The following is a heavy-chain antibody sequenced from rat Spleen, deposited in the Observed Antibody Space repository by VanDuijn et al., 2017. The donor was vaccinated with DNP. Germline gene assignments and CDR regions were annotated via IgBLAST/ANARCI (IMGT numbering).Heavy chain of an antibody. CDR1: GFTFSNYG. J-gene: IGHJ2*01. CDR2: INAGGGVT. CDR3: ARHPTSGGSNYFDY. V-gene: IGHV5S13*01. D-gene: IGHD1-11*01. Sequence: EVQLVESGGGLVQPGRSLKLSCVASGFTFSNYGMAWVRQAPTRGLEWVASINAGGGVTFYRDSVKGRFTISRDNAEHTQSLQMDSLRSEDTASYYCARHPTSGGSNYFDYWGQGVMVTVSS.